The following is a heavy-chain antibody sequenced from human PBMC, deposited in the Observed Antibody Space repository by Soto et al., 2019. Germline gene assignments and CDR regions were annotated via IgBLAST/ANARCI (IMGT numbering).Heavy chain of an antibody. D-gene: IGHD3-10*01. Sequence: GGSLRLSCVGTGLNFDDFAMRWVRQAPGKGLEWVSGITWNSRVLAYADSVKGRFTISRDNSKNTLYLQMNSLRAEDTAVYYCAKDSRLWFGELFDYWGQGTLVTVSS. CDR1: GLNFDDFA. J-gene: IGHJ4*02. CDR2: ITWNSRVL. V-gene: IGHV3-9*01. CDR3: AKDSRLWFGELFDY.